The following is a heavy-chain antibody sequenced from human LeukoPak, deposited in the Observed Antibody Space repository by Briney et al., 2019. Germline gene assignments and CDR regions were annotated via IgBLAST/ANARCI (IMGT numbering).Heavy chain of an antibody. J-gene: IGHJ4*02. CDR1: GYTFTSYD. Sequence: ASVKVSCKASGYTFTSYDINWVRQAPGQRLEWMGWINAGNGNTKYSQKFQGRVTMTRDTSISTAYMELSRLRSDDTAVYYCAGDPSFYYDSSGNDYWGQGTLVTVSS. D-gene: IGHD3-22*01. CDR3: AGDPSFYYDSSGNDY. CDR2: INAGNGNT. V-gene: IGHV1-2*02.